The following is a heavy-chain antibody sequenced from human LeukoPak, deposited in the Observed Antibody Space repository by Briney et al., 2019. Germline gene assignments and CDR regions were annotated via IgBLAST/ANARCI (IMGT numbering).Heavy chain of an antibody. Sequence: GTSVKVSCKASGFTFTSSAMQWVRQARGQRLEWIGWIVVGSGNTNYAQKFQERVTITRDMSTSTAYMELSSLRSEDAAVYYCARNWNDGEYYGMDVWGQGTPVTVSS. V-gene: IGHV1-58*02. J-gene: IGHJ6*02. CDR2: IVVGSGNT. CDR3: ARNWNDGEYYGMDV. CDR1: GFTFTSSA. D-gene: IGHD1-1*01.